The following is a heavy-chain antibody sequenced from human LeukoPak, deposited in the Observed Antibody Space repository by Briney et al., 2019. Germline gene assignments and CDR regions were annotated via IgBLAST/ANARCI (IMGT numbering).Heavy chain of an antibody. D-gene: IGHD1-26*01. Sequence: SETLSLTCTVSGGSISSYYWSWIRQPAGKGLEWIGRIYTSGSTNYNPSLKSRVTMSVGTSKNQFSLKLSSVTAADTAVYYCARSMVRGSYYEYYFDYWGQGTLVTVSS. J-gene: IGHJ4*02. V-gene: IGHV4-4*07. CDR2: IYTSGST. CDR3: ARSMVRGSYYEYYFDY. CDR1: GGSISSYY.